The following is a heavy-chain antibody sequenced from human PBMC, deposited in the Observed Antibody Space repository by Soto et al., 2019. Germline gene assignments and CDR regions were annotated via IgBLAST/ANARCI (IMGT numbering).Heavy chain of an antibody. CDR3: AKASEQWLEKMDV. J-gene: IGHJ6*02. CDR1: GFTFSSYA. CDR2: ISGSGGST. D-gene: IGHD6-19*01. Sequence: EVQLLESGGGLVQPGGSLRLSCAASGFTFSSYAMSWVRQAPGKGLEWVSAISGSGGSTYYADSVKGRFTISRDNSKNTLYLQMSSLRAEDTAVYYCAKASEQWLEKMDVWGQGTTVTVSS. V-gene: IGHV3-23*01.